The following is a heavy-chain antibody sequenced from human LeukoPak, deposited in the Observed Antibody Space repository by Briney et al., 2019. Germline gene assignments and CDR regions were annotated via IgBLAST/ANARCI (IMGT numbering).Heavy chain of an antibody. CDR1: GGSISSYY. CDR3: ASGYGGNSGFDY. Sequence: SETLSLTCTVSGGSISSYYWSWIRQPPGKGLEWIGYIYYSGSTNYNPSLKSRVTISVDTSKNQFSLKLSSVTAADTAVYYCASGYGGNSGFDYWGQGTLVTVSS. J-gene: IGHJ4*02. V-gene: IGHV4-59*08. CDR2: IYYSGST. D-gene: IGHD4-23*01.